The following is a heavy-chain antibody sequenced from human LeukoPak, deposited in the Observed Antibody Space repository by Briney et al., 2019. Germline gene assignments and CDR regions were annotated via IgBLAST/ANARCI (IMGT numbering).Heavy chain of an antibody. J-gene: IGHJ6*02. Sequence: SVTVSCTASGGTFSSYAISWVRQAPGQGLEWMGGIIPIFGTANYAQKFQGRVTITADESTSTAYMELSSLRSEDTAVYYCAQRLYDFWSGYYYYYGMDVWGQGTTVTVSS. CDR1: GGTFSSYA. D-gene: IGHD3-3*01. CDR3: AQRLYDFWSGYYYYYGMDV. CDR2: IIPIFGTA. V-gene: IGHV1-69*13.